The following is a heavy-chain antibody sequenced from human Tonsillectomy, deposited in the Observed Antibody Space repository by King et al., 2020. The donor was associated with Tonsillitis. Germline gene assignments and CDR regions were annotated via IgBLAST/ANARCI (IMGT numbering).Heavy chain of an antibody. CDR1: GFTFSDYA. Sequence: VQLVESGGGLVQPGGSLRLSCSASGFTFSDYAMSWVRQAPGEGLEWVSLIYSGGIRTYYADSVKGRFTISRDNSKNTLYLQMNSLRAEDTAVYYCARAGDNYYDSSGYYRYYYYGMDVWGHGTTVTVSS. CDR3: ARAGDNYYDSSGYYRYYYYGMDV. J-gene: IGHJ6*02. D-gene: IGHD3-22*01. V-gene: IGHV3-23*03. CDR2: IYSGGIRT.